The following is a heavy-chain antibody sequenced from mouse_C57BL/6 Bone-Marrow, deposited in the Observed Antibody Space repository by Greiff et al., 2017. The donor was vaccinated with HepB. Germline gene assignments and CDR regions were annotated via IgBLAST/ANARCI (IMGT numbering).Heavy chain of an antibody. Sequence: VQLQHSGAELVRPGASVKLSCTASGFNIKDDYMHWVKQRPEQGLEWIGWIDPENGDTEYASKFQGKATITADTSSNTAYLQLSSLTSEDTAVYYCTPLYSSMDYWGQGTSVTVSS. J-gene: IGHJ4*01. CDR1: GFNIKDDY. CDR2: IDPENGDT. V-gene: IGHV14-4*01. CDR3: TPLYSSMDY.